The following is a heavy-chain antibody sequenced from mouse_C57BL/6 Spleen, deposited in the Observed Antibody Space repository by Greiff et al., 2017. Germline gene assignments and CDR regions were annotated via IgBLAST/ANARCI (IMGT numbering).Heavy chain of an antibody. J-gene: IGHJ3*01. CDR2: IDPSDSYT. CDR1: GYTFTSYW. V-gene: IGHV1-50*01. CDR3: ARRDDDDPAWFAY. Sequence: VQLQQPGAELVKPGASVKLSCKASGYTFTSYWMQWVKQRPGQGLEWIGEIDPSDSYTNYNQKFKGKATLTVDTSSSTAYMQLSSLTSEDSAVYYCARRDDDDPAWFAYWGQGTLVTVSA. D-gene: IGHD2-4*01.